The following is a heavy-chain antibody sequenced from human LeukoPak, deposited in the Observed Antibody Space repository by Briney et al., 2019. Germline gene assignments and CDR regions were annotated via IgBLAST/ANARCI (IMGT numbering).Heavy chain of an antibody. CDR3: ARLGDFWSGSYYFDY. V-gene: IGHV4-59*08. J-gene: IGHJ4*02. CDR1: GGSISSYY. CDR2: IYYSGST. Sequence: SETLSLTCTVSGGSISSYYWSWLRQPPGKGLEWIGYIYYSGSTNYNPSLKSRVTISVDTSKNQFSLKLSSVTAADTAVYYCARLGDFWSGSYYFDYWGQGTLVTVSS. D-gene: IGHD3-3*01.